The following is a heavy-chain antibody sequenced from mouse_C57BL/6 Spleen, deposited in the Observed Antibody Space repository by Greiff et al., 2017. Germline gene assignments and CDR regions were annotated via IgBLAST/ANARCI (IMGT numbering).Heavy chain of an antibody. J-gene: IGHJ2*01. CDR2: IYPRSGNT. CDR3: ARDYGSSYGY. V-gene: IGHV1-81*01. D-gene: IGHD1-1*01. CDR1: GYTFTSSG. Sequence: QVQLQQSGAELARPGASVKLSCKASGYTFTSSGISWVKQRTGQGLEWIGEIYPRSGNTYYNEKFKGKATLTADKSSSTAYMELRSLTSEDSAVYFCARDYGSSYGYWGQGTTLTVSS.